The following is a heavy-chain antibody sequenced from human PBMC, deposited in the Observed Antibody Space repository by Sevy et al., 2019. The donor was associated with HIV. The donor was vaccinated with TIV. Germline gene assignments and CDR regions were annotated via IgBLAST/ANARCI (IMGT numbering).Heavy chain of an antibody. Sequence: GGSLRLSCTASGFSISGYGMHWVRQVPGKGLEWVAIIWYDGTNKDYTDSVKGRFTITRDNFKNKLYLQMNSLRVEDMAVYYCARESLAVAGIGYYCNYWGQGTLVTVSS. CDR1: GFSISGYG. J-gene: IGHJ4*02. CDR3: ARESLAVAGIGYYCNY. V-gene: IGHV3-33*01. CDR2: IWYDGTNK. D-gene: IGHD6-19*01.